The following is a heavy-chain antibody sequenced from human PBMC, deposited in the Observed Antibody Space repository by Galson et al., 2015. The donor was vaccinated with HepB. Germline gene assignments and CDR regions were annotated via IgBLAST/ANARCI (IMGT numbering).Heavy chain of an antibody. V-gene: IGHV5-51*01. CDR1: GYSFTSYW. D-gene: IGHD2-15*01. CDR2: IYPGDSDT. J-gene: IGHJ6*02. Sequence: QSGAEVKKPGESLKISCKGSGYSFTSYWIGWVRQMPGKGLEWMGIIYPGDSDTKYSPSFQGQVTISADKSISTAYLQWSSLKASDTAMYYCARQGCSGGSCYSSRYYYYGMDVWGQGTTVIVSS. CDR3: ARQGCSGGSCYSSRYYYYGMDV.